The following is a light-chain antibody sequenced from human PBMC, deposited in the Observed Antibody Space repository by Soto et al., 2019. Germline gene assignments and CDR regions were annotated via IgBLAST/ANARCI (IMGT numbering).Light chain of an antibody. J-gene: IGKJ1*01. CDR1: QSISRY. CDR3: QQYGSSPPT. CDR2: GAS. Sequence: IVLTQSPGTLSLSPGERTTLSCRASQSISRYLAWYQQKPGQGPRLLIYGASSRATGTPDRFSGSGSGTDFTLTINRLEHEDFPLYYCQQYGSSPPTFGQGTKVDIK. V-gene: IGKV3-20*01.